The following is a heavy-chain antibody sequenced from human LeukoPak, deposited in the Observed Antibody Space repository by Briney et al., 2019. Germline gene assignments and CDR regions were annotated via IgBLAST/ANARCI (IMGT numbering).Heavy chain of an antibody. D-gene: IGHD1-26*01. CDR2: IYTSGST. CDR1: GGSISSYC. V-gene: IGHV4-4*07. CDR3: AGATPTREWELRFDY. J-gene: IGHJ4*02. Sequence: PSETLSLTCTVSGGSISSYCWSWIRQPAGKGLEWIGRIYTSGSTNYNPSLKSRVTMSVDTSKNQFSLKLSSVTAADTAVYYCAGATPTREWELRFDYWGQGTLVTVSS.